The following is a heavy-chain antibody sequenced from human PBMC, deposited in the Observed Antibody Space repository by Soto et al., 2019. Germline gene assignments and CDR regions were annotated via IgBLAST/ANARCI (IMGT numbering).Heavy chain of an antibody. D-gene: IGHD3-16*01. CDR3: ATYTTFKERSDY. J-gene: IGHJ4*02. V-gene: IGHV3-23*01. CDR2: ISGSGGST. Sequence: GGSLRLCCAASGFTFSSYAMSWVRQAPGKGLEWVSAISGSGGSTYYADSVKGRFTISRDNSKNTLYLQMNSLRAEDTAVYYYATYTTFKERSDYRAQRTLDTGSS. CDR1: GFTFSSYA.